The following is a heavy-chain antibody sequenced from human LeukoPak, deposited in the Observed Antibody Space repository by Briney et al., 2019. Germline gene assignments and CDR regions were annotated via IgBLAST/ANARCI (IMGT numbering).Heavy chain of an antibody. CDR3: AKGQGGGYFDY. Sequence: PRGSLRVSCAAPGVSFSSYAMSWVRQGPGKGLGWVSAISGSGGSTYYADSVKGRFTIYRNNSKNTLYLQMNSLRAEDTAVYYCAKGQGGGYFDYWGQGTLVTVSS. CDR1: GVSFSSYA. CDR2: ISGSGGST. D-gene: IGHD3-16*01. J-gene: IGHJ4*02. V-gene: IGHV3-23*01.